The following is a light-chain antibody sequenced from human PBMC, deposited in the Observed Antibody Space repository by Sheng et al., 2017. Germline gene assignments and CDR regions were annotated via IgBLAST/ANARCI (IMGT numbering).Light chain of an antibody. CDR2: WAS. Sequence: DIVMTQSPDSLAVSLGERATINCKSSQSVLYSSNNKNYLAWYQQKPGQPPKLLIYWASTRESGVPDRFSGSGSGTDFTLTISSLQAEDVAVYYCQQYYTTPYTFGPGDRRLEIK. CDR1: QSVLYSSNNKNY. V-gene: IGKV4-1*01. J-gene: IGKJ2*01. CDR3: QQYYTTPYT.